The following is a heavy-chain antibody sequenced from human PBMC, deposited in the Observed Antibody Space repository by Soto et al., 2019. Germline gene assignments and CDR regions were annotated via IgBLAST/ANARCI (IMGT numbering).Heavy chain of an antibody. Sequence: PGGSLRLSCAASGFTFRSYAISWGRQAPGKGLEWVSAISGSGGSTDCVDSVKGRFTISRDNSKNTLYLQMNSLRAEDTAVYYCAKLQAYSYGPGAYFDYWGQGTLVTVSS. J-gene: IGHJ4*02. CDR1: GFTFRSYA. D-gene: IGHD5-18*01. V-gene: IGHV3-23*01. CDR3: AKLQAYSYGPGAYFDY. CDR2: ISGSGGST.